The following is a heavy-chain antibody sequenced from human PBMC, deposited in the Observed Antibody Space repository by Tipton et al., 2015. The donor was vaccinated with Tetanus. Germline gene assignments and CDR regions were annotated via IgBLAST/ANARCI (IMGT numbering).Heavy chain of an antibody. CDR2: IYPGDSDT. CDR1: GYIFNNYW. D-gene: IGHD2-8*01. J-gene: IGHJ4*02. CDR3: ARANCTDGVCNFDF. Sequence: QLVQSGGEVKKPGESLKISCKGSGYIFNNYWIGWVRQKPGKGLEWMGIIYPGDSDTRYSPSFQGQVTISVEKSINTAYLQWSSLKASDSSMFYCARANCTDGVCNFDFWGQGALVTVAS. V-gene: IGHV5-51*01.